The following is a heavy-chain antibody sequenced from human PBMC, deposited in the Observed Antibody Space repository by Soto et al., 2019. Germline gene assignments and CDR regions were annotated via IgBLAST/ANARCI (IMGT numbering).Heavy chain of an antibody. Sequence: QTGGSLRLSCVASGFTFSSYAMSWVRQAPGKGLEWVSTLSGSGGDTYYADSVNGRFTISRDKSKNTLYLQMDRLRVEDTAVYYCAKRGGYDYVWKSYRPDSWGQGTLVTVS. CDR3: AKRGGYDYVWKSYRPDS. D-gene: IGHD3-16*02. J-gene: IGHJ4*02. CDR1: GFTFSSYA. CDR2: LSGSGGDT. V-gene: IGHV3-23*01.